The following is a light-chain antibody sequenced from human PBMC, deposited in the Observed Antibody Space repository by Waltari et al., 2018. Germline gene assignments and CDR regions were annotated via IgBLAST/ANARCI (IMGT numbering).Light chain of an antibody. J-gene: IGLJ3*02. CDR2: RIY. CDR3: AAWDDSLSVWV. Sequence: QSVLTQPPSASGTPGQRVTISCSGGRSNIGNNYVFWYQQFPGTAPKLLTYRIYQRPSAVPDRFAGSKSATSASRAISGVRSEDEADYYCAAWDDSLSVWVFGGGTKLTVL. V-gene: IGLV1-47*01. CDR1: RSNIGNNY.